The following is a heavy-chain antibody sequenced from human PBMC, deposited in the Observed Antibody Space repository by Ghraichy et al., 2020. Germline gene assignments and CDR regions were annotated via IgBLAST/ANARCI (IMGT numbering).Heavy chain of an antibody. V-gene: IGHV1-8*01. CDR2: MNPNSGNT. Sequence: ASVKFSCKASGYTFTRHDVNWVRQAPGQGLEWMGWMNPNSGNTAYAQKFLGRLTLTRNTSVTTAYLDLSSLTSEDTAVYYCARGGDYYSMDFWGQGTLLTVSS. CDR3: ARGGDYYSMDF. J-gene: IGHJ4*02. D-gene: IGHD2-21*02. CDR1: GYTFTRHD.